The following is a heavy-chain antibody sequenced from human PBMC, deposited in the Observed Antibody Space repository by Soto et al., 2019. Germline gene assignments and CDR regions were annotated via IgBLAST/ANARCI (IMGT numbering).Heavy chain of an antibody. J-gene: IGHJ6*02. CDR3: ARGGYDFWSGYYRPVYYYYGMDV. V-gene: IGHV4-34*01. CDR2: INHSGST. CDR1: GGSFSGYY. Sequence: RSLNCAVYGGSFSGYYWSWIRQPPGKGLEWIGEINHSGSTNYNPSLKSRVTISVDTSKNQFSLRLSSVTAADTAVYYCARGGYDFWSGYYRPVYYYYGMDVWGQGTTVTVSS. D-gene: IGHD3-3*01.